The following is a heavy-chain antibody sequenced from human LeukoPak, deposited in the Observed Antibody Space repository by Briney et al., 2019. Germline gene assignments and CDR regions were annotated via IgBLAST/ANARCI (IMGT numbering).Heavy chain of an antibody. Sequence: SETLSLTCTVSGGSISSYYWSWIRQPAGKGLEWIGEIKHSGSTNYNPSLKSRVTISVDTPKNQFSLKLSSVTAADTAVYYCVADSSSWWFDYWGQGTLVTVSS. CDR2: IKHSGST. V-gene: IGHV4-34*01. CDR3: VADSSSWWFDY. CDR1: GGSISSYY. J-gene: IGHJ4*02. D-gene: IGHD6-19*01.